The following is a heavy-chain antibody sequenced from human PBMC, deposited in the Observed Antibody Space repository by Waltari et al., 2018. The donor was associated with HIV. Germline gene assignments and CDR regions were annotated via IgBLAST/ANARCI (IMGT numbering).Heavy chain of an antibody. J-gene: IGHJ3*02. D-gene: IGHD2-2*01. CDR1: GYTFISYW. CDR2: IYPGDSDT. CDR3: ARQDIVVVPDAFDI. V-gene: IGHV5-51*01. Sequence: EVQLVQSGAEVKKPGESLKISCKGSGYTFISYWIGWVRQMPGKGLEWMVIIYPGDSDTTYSPSFQGQVTISADKSISTAYLQWSSLKASDTAMYYCARQDIVVVPDAFDIWGQGTMVTVSS.